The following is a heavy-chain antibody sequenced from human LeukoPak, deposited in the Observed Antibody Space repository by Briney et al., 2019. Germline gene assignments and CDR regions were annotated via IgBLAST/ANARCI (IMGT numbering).Heavy chain of an antibody. D-gene: IGHD1-26*01. Sequence: SETLSLTCTVSSYYITSGHYWGWIRQPPGKGLEWIANIHHGGSTYYNPSLKSRVTISVDTSKNQFSLKLNSVTAADTAVYYCAREPRAYSGSPSYYFDYWGQGTLVTVSS. CDR3: AREPRAYSGSPSYYFDY. CDR2: IHHGGST. J-gene: IGHJ4*02. V-gene: IGHV4-38-2*02. CDR1: SYYITSGHY.